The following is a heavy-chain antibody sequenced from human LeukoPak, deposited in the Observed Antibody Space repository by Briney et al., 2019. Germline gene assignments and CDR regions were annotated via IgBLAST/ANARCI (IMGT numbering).Heavy chain of an antibody. V-gene: IGHV4-59*12. J-gene: IGHJ4*02. CDR3: ARVGFWSGSYTGYFDY. Sequence: SETLSLTCTVSRGSLIGYYWSWLRQPPGKGLQGIGYMYYSGTTKYTPSLKSRVTTSMDTSKNQFSLKVNSVTAADTAVYYCARVGFWSGSYTGYFDYWGQGALVTVSS. D-gene: IGHD3-3*01. CDR1: RGSLIGYY. CDR2: MYYSGTT.